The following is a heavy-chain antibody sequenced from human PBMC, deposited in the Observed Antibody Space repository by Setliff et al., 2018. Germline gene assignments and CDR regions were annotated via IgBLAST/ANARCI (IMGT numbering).Heavy chain of an antibody. V-gene: IGHV3-7*01. CDR2: IKQDGSDK. CDR3: ARLRKDYGDYYYFDY. J-gene: IGHJ4*02. Sequence: GGSLRLSCAASGFIFSTYWMSWVRQAPGKGLEWVANIKQDGSDKYYVDSVKGRFTISRDNAKNSLYLQMSSLRAEDTAVYYCARLRKDYGDYYYFDYWGQGTLVTVS. D-gene: IGHD4-17*01. CDR1: GFIFSTYW.